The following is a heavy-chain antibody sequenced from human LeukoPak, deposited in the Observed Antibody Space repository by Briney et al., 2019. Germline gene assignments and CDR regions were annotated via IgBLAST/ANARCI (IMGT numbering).Heavy chain of an antibody. D-gene: IGHD6-19*01. Sequence: ASVKVSCKASGYTFTGYYMHWVRQAPGQGLEWMGRINPNSGGTNYAQRFQGRVTMTRDTSISTAYMELSRLRSDDTAMCYCAREEIVKGGGGWGTLIDYWGQGTLVTVSS. CDR1: GYTFTGYY. CDR3: AREEIVKGGGGWGTLIDY. J-gene: IGHJ4*02. CDR2: INPNSGGT. V-gene: IGHV1-2*06.